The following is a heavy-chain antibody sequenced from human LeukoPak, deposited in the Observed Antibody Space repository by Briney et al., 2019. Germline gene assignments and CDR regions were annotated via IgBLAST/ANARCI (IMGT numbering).Heavy chain of an antibody. CDR3: ARDNSIADRGWWFDP. Sequence: ASVKVFCKASGYTFTSYYMHWVRQAPGQGLEWMGLINPSGSSTLYAEKFRGRIIMTRDMSTATDYMELSSLRSEDTAVYYCARDNSIADRGWWFDPWGQGTLVTVSS. CDR1: GYTFTSYY. J-gene: IGHJ5*02. V-gene: IGHV1-46*01. CDR2: INPSGSST. D-gene: IGHD4-23*01.